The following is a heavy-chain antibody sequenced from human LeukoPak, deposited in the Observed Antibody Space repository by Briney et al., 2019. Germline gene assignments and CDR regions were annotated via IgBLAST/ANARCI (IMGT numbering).Heavy chain of an antibody. D-gene: IGHD3-10*01. J-gene: IGHJ4*02. Sequence: ASVKVSCKASGYTFTSYAMHWVRQAPGQRLEWMGWINAGKGNTKYSQKFQGRVTITRDTSASTAYMELSSLRSEDTAVYYCARDYYGSGSSYLSYYFDYWGQGTLVTVSS. CDR2: INAGKGNT. V-gene: IGHV1-3*01. CDR1: GYTFTSYA. CDR3: ARDYYGSGSSYLSYYFDY.